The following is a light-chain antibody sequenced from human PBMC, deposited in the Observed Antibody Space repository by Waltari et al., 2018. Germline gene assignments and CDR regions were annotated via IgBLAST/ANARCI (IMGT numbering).Light chain of an antibody. Sequence: SYVLTQPPSVSVAPGQTAQITCRGSDITFKNVHWYQQKPGPAPVLVVYDDTDRPSGIPERFSGSNSRNTATLTISRVEAGDEADYYCQVWDHGSDGGVFGGGTELIV. V-gene: IGLV3-21*02. CDR3: QVWDHGSDGGV. CDR1: DITFKN. J-gene: IGLJ3*02. CDR2: DDT.